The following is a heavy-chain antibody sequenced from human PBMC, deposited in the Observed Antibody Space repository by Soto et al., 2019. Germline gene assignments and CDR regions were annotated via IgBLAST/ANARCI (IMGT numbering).Heavy chain of an antibody. Sequence: GGSLRLSCAASGFTFSSYGMHWVRQAPGKGLEWVAVIWYYGSNKYYADSVKGRFTISRDNSKNTLYLQMNSLRAEDTAVYYCARDLLVVGYSYDKDYYYYGMDVWGQGTTVTVSS. CDR1: GFTFSSYG. CDR3: ARDLLVVGYSYDKDYYYYGMDV. CDR2: IWYYGSNK. J-gene: IGHJ6*02. V-gene: IGHV3-33*01. D-gene: IGHD5-18*01.